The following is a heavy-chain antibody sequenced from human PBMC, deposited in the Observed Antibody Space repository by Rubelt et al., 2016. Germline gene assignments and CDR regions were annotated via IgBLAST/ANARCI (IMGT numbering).Heavy chain of an antibody. Sequence: QVQLVQSGAEVKKPGSSVKVSCKASGGTSRPYSISWVRQAPGQGPEWMGRIIPVLGVANYAQKFQGRVTMTADKSTSTAYMELSSLTSEDTAVYYCASRYCSTTSCYHFDYWGQGTLVTVSS. D-gene: IGHD2-2*01. J-gene: IGHJ4*02. CDR3: ASRYCSTTSCYHFDY. CDR2: IIPVLGVA. CDR1: GGTSRPYS. V-gene: IGHV1-69*04.